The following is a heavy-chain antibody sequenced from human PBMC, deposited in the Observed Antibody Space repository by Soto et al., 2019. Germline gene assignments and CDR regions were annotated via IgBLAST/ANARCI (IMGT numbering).Heavy chain of an antibody. CDR1: GFTFNSFA. Sequence: DVHLLESGGAFVQPGGSLRLSCAASGFTFNSFAMSWVRQAPGKGLGWVSSISGTGFATYYADSVKGRFTISRDNSKNTLFLQMDSLRAEDTAVYYCAKGKDIFLAYYFDYWGQGTLVTVSS. D-gene: IGHD3-9*01. CDR3: AKGKDIFLAYYFDY. CDR2: ISGTGFAT. J-gene: IGHJ4*02. V-gene: IGHV3-23*01.